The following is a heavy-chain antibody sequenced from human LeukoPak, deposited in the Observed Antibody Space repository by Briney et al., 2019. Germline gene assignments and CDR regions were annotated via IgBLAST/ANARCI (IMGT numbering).Heavy chain of an antibody. CDR2: IKSKTDGGTT. V-gene: IGHV3-15*01. CDR1: GFTFSNAW. CDR3: ASLNNSSSWYRNAFDI. Sequence: GGSLRLSCAASGFTFSNAWMSWVRQAPGKGLEWVGRIKSKTDGGTTDYAAPVKGRFTISRDNAKNSLYLQSLYLQMNSLRAEDTAVYYCASLNNSSSWYRNAFDIWGQGTMVTVSS. D-gene: IGHD6-13*01. J-gene: IGHJ3*02.